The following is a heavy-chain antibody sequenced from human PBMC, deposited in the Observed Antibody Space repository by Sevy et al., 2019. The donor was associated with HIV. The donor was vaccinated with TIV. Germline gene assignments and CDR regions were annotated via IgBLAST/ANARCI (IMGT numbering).Heavy chain of an antibody. CDR1: GYTFTSYG. Sequence: ASVKVSCKASGYTFTSYGISWVRQAPGQGLEWMGWISAYNGNTNYAQKLQGRVTMTTDTSTSTAYMELRSLRSDDTAVYYCARDSDIVVVPAAIGYFQHWGQGTLVTVSS. CDR3: ARDSDIVVVPAAIGYFQH. D-gene: IGHD2-2*01. V-gene: IGHV1-18*01. J-gene: IGHJ1*01. CDR2: ISAYNGNT.